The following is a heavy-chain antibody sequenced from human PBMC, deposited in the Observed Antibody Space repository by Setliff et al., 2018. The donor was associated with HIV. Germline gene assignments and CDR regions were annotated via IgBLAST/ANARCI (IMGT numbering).Heavy chain of an antibody. D-gene: IGHD3-16*01. CDR2: IFGSGTT. CDR1: TDSISNFH. Sequence: PSETLSLTCSVSTDSISNFHWSWMRQPAGKGLEWIGRIFGSGTTHYNPSLKSRVTMSIDTSKNQFSLKLNSVTAADTAVYFCARDRSKYGTGSSAYNWFDPWGRGTLVTVSS. V-gene: IGHV4-4*07. CDR3: ARDRSKYGTGSSAYNWFDP. J-gene: IGHJ5*02.